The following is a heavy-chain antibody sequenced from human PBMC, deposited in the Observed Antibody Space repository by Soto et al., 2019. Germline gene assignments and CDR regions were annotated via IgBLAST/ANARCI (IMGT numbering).Heavy chain of an antibody. CDR1: GYSISSGYY. D-gene: IGHD2-2*01. V-gene: IGHV4-38-2*01. CDR3: AVGYCSSPSCSREYFQH. Sequence: SETLSLTCAVSGYSISSGYYWGWIRQPPGKGLEWIGSIYHSGSTYYNPSLESRVTISVDTSKNQFSLKLSSVTAADTAIYYCAVGYCSSPSCSREYFQHWGQGTLVTVSS. J-gene: IGHJ1*01. CDR2: IYHSGST.